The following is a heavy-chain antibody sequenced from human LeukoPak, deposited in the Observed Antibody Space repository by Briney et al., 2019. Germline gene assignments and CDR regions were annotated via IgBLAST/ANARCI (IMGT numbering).Heavy chain of an antibody. D-gene: IGHD3-9*01. V-gene: IGHV3-21*01. CDR3: ARDQDDILTGYLDY. CDR2: ISSSSSYM. J-gene: IGHJ4*02. CDR1: GFTFSSYS. Sequence: GGSLRLSCAASGFTFSSYSMNWVRQAPGKGLEWVSSISSSSSYMYYADSVKGRFTISRDNAKNSLYLQMNSLRAEDTAVYYCARDQDDILTGYLDYWGQGTLVTVSS.